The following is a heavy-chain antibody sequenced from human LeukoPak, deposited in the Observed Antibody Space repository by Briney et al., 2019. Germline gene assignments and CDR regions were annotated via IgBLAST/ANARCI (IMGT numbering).Heavy chain of an antibody. CDR2: ISRSGSSI. J-gene: IGHJ4*02. Sequence: GGSLRLSCAASGFTFSSYEMNWVRQAPGKGLEWVSYISRSGSSIYYADSVRGRFTISRDNTKNSLYLQMNSLRAEDTAVYYCARDPSGSYHSTFDYWGQGTLVTVSS. CDR3: ARDPSGSYHSTFDY. D-gene: IGHD1-26*01. V-gene: IGHV3-48*03. CDR1: GFTFSSYE.